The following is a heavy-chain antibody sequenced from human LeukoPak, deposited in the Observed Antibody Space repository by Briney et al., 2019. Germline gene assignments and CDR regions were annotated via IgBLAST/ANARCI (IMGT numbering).Heavy chain of an antibody. Sequence: ASVKVSCKAFGYTFTGYYMHWVRQAPGQGLEWMGWINPNSGGTNYAQKFQGRVTMTRDTSTSTAYMELSRLSSDDTAVYHCARNQGSSSLYYFYYMDVWGKGTTVTVSS. D-gene: IGHD6-6*01. CDR1: GYTFTGYY. CDR3: ARNQGSSSLYYFYYMDV. V-gene: IGHV1-2*02. J-gene: IGHJ6*03. CDR2: INPNSGGT.